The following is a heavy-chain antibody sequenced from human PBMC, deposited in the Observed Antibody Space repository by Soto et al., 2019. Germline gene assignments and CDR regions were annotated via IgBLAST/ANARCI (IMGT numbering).Heavy chain of an antibody. J-gene: IGHJ6*02. CDR3: AAAVAAAGTGVVDYYYYGMDV. V-gene: IGHV1-58*01. CDR1: GFTFTSSA. Sequence: VKVSCKASGFTFTSSAVQWVRQARGQRLEWIGWIVVGSGNTNYAQKFQERVTITRDMSTSTAYMELSSLRSEDTAVYYCAAAVAAAGTGVVDYYYYGMDVWGQGTTVTVSS. D-gene: IGHD6-13*01. CDR2: IVVGSGNT.